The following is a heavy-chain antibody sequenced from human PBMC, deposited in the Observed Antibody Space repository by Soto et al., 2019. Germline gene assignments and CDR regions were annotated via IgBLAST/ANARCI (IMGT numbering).Heavy chain of an antibody. J-gene: IGHJ4*02. CDR1: GFTFSDHY. CDR2: TRNKANSYTT. Sequence: GGSLRLSCAASGFTFSDHYMDWVRQAPGKGLEWVGRTRNKANSYTTEYAASVEGRYTISRDDSKNSLYLQMNSLKTEDTAVYYCARIVGATTVDYWGQGTLVTVSS. CDR3: ARIVGATTVDY. D-gene: IGHD1-26*01. V-gene: IGHV3-72*01.